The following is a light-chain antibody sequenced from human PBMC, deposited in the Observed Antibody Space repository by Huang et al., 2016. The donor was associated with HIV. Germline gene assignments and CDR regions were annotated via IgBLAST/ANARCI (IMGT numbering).Light chain of an antibody. CDR3: QQYLASPA. Sequence: DIVLTQTPDSLAVSLGEGAIINCKSSQSLLDKFTGKNHLAWYQQRPGQSPKVFISWASTRESGVPDRFSGSGSGTDFTLTINGLQSDDVAVYYCQQYLASPAFGRGT. J-gene: IGKJ1*01. CDR2: WAS. CDR1: QSLLDKFTGKNH. V-gene: IGKV4-1*01.